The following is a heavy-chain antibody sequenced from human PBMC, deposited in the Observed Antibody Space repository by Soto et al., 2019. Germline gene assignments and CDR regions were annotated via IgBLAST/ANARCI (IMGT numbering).Heavy chain of an antibody. CDR3: ARWTDSSGYDY. D-gene: IGHD3-22*01. V-gene: IGHV4-34*01. J-gene: IGHJ4*02. Sequence: ASETLSLTCAVYGGSFSGYYWSWIRQPPGKGLEWIGEINHSGSTNYNPSLKSRVTISVDTSKNQFSLKLSSVTAADTAVYYCARWTDSSGYDYWGQGTLVTV. CDR1: GGSFSGYY. CDR2: INHSGST.